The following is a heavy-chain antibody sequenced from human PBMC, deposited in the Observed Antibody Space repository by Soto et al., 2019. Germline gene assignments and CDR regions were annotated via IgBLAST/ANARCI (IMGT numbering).Heavy chain of an antibody. Sequence: TLSLTCTFSVCSISSYYWIWIRQPPGKGLEWIGYIYYSGSTNYNPSLKSRVTISVDTSKNQFSLKLSSVTAADTAVYYCARDSKKYYDFWSGYYGGGYYYGMDVWGQGTTVTVSS. CDR3: ARDSKKYYDFWSGYYGGGYYYGMDV. J-gene: IGHJ6*02. V-gene: IGHV4-59*01. CDR1: VCSISSYY. CDR2: IYYSGST. D-gene: IGHD3-3*01.